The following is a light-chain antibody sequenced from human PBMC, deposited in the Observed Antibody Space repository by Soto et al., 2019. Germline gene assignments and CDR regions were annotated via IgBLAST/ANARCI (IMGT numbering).Light chain of an antibody. CDR2: GAS. J-gene: IGKJ1*01. Sequence: EIVLTQSPGTLSLSPGERATLSCRASQSVCNSYIAWYQQKPGQAPRLLIYGASSRATGIPDRFTGSGSGTEFTLTIARLEPQDFAVYYCQQYGSSPWTFGQGTKVEIK. CDR1: QSVCNSY. V-gene: IGKV3-20*01. CDR3: QQYGSSPWT.